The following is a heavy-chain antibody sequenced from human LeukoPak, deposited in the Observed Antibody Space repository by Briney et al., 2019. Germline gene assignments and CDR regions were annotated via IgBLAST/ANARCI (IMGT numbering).Heavy chain of an antibody. CDR1: GGSISSYY. CDR2: IYYSGST. CDR3: ARHVGYGNNWFDP. Sequence: SETLSLTCTVSGGSISSYYWSWIRQPPGKGLEWIGYIYYSGSTNYNPYLKSRVTISVDTSKNQFSLKLRSLTAADTAVYYCARHVGYGNNWFDPWGQGTLVTVSS. J-gene: IGHJ5*02. V-gene: IGHV4-59*08. D-gene: IGHD5-18*01.